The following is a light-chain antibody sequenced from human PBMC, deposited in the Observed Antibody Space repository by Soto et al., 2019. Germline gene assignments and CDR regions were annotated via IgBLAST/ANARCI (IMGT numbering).Light chain of an antibody. CDR2: GAS. J-gene: IGKJ4*01. CDR3: QQYNNCSPLT. V-gene: IGKV3-15*01. Sequence: EIVMTQSQATLSVSPGERATLSCRASQSVSSNLAWYQQKPGQAPRRLIYGASTRATAIPTRFSGSGCGTDVTLTISSLQSEDFSVYYCQQYNNCSPLTFGGGTKVEIK. CDR1: QSVSSN.